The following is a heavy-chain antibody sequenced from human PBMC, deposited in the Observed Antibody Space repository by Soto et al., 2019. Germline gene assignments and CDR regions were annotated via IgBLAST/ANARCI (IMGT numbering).Heavy chain of an antibody. J-gene: IGHJ4*02. V-gene: IGHV3-23*01. Sequence: PGGSLRLSCAASGFTLGRYGMSWVRQAPGKGLEWVSAVSPNGQGIYYADSVRGRFTISRDFSKNTVFLHMDSLRAEDTAVYYCAKDRDYPRDYFHCWGQGTLVTVSS. CDR1: GFTLGRYG. CDR3: AKDRDYPRDYFHC. CDR2: VSPNGQGI. D-gene: IGHD3-10*01.